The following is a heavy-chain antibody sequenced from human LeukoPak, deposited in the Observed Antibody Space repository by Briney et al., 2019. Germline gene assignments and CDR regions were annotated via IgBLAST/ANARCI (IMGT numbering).Heavy chain of an antibody. CDR1: GFTFSAYA. D-gene: IGHD6-19*01. V-gene: IGHV3-23*01. J-gene: IGHJ4*02. CDR2: ISGSGSST. CDR3: AKDGGYSSGWFYFDH. Sequence: QPGGSLRLSCAASGFTFSAYAMSWVRKAPGKGLEWVSGISGSGSSTYYADSVKGRFTISRDSSKNTLYMQMHSLGDEDTAVYYCAKDGGYSSGWFYFDHWGQGALVTVSS.